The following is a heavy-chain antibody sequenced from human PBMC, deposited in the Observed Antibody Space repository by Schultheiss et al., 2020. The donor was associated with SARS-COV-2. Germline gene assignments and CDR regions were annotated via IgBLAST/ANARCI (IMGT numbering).Heavy chain of an antibody. V-gene: IGHV3-23*01. D-gene: IGHD6-19*01. CDR1: GFTFRSYA. J-gene: IGHJ4*02. Sequence: GGSLRLSCAASGFTFRSYAMSWVRQAPGKGLELVSAISGRDDRTYYADSVQGRFTISRDNSKNTLFLQMDSLRAEDTAIYYCAKIPDTSVWYSWGQGTLVTVSS. CDR2: ISGRDDRT. CDR3: AKIPDTSVWYS.